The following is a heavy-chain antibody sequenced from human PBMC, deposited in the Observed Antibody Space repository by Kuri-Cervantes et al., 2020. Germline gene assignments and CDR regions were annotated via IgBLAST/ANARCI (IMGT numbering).Heavy chain of an antibody. CDR2: INSDGSST. CDR3: ARDRFWEYYYYYMDV. J-gene: IGHJ6*03. D-gene: IGHD3-3*01. V-gene: IGHV3-74*01. CDR1: GFTFSSYW. Sequence: ETLSLTCAASGFTFSSYWMHWVRQAPGKGLVWVSRINSDGSSTSYADSVKGRFTISRGNAKNTLYLQMNSLRAEDTAEYYCARDRFWEYYYYYMDVWGKGTTVTVSS.